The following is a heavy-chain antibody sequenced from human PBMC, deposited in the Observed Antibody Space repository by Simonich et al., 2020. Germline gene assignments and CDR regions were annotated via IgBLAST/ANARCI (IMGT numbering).Heavy chain of an antibody. Sequence: QITLKEXGPTLVKPTQTLTXTCTFSGFSLSTSGVGVGWIRQPPGKALEWLALIYWNDDKRYSPSLKSRLTITKDTSKNQVVLTMTNMDPVDTATYYXAHRRGFFDYWGQGTLVXVSS. CDR3: AHRRGFFDY. CDR2: IYWNDDK. V-gene: IGHV2-5*01. CDR1: GFSLSTSGVG. J-gene: IGHJ4*02.